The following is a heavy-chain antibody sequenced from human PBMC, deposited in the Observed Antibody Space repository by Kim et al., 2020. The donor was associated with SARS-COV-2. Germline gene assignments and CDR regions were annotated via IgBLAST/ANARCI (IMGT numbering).Heavy chain of an antibody. J-gene: IGHJ6*02. CDR1: GYTFTSYA. V-gene: IGHV1-3*01. CDR2: INAGNGNT. Sequence: ASVKVSCKASGYTFTSYAMHWVRQAPGQRLEWMGWINAGNGNTKYSQKFQGRVTITRDTSASTAYMELSSLRSEDTAVYYCAREDCSSTSCYGNYYYYYYGMDVWGQGTTVTVSS. D-gene: IGHD2-2*01. CDR3: AREDCSSTSCYGNYYYYYYGMDV.